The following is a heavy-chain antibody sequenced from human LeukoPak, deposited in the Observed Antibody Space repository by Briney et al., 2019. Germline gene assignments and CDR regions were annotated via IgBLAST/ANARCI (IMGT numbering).Heavy chain of an antibody. D-gene: IGHD4-17*01. CDR1: GFTFSSYS. CDR2: ISSSSSYI. V-gene: IGHV3-21*01. J-gene: IGHJ4*02. Sequence: GGSLRLSCAASGFTFSSYSMNWVRQAPGKGLEWVSSISSSSSYIYYADSVKDRFTISRDNAKNSLYLQMNSLRAEDTAVYYCARDRYGDYLFDYWGQGTLVTVSS. CDR3: ARDRYGDYLFDY.